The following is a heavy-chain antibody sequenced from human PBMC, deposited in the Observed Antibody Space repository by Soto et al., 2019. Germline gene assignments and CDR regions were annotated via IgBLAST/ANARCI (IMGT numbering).Heavy chain of an antibody. CDR3: ARDFWHNGVSLDV. CDR2: INVDGTRT. J-gene: IGHJ6*02. CDR1: GFTFRNFW. Sequence: GGSLRLSCAASGFTFRNFWVHGLLQAPGEGLVWVSRINVDGTRTTYADSVKGRFTISRDNVKNTLYLQMNSLRAEDTAIYFCARDFWHNGVSLDVWGQGTTVTV. D-gene: IGHD2-8*01. V-gene: IGHV3-74*01.